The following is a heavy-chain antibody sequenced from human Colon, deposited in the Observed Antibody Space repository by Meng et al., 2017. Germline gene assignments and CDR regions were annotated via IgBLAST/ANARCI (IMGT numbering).Heavy chain of an antibody. Sequence: QHSAPCSVWPMGLLSLTCTFSCGSISMDIWVSWVRQPPGKGLEWIGEVYYRGDTNYNPSLKSRVVISVDRSKNQFSLNLSSVTAADTAVYYCGRDQGRQLINHWGQGTLVTVSS. CDR1: CGSISMDIW. D-gene: IGHD1-1*01. J-gene: IGHJ4*02. CDR2: VYYRGDT. V-gene: IGHV4-4*02. CDR3: GRDQGRQLINH.